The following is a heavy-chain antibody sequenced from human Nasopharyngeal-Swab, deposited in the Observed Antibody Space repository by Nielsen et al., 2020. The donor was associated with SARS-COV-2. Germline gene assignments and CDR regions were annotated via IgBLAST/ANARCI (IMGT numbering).Heavy chain of an antibody. Sequence: LSLTCAASGFTFDDYAMHWVRHAPGKGLEWVSGISWNSGSIGYADSVKGRFTISRDNAKNSLYLQMNSLRAEDTALYYCAKDGCSGGRCSSDYWGQGTLVTVSS. J-gene: IGHJ4*02. CDR2: ISWNSGSI. D-gene: IGHD2-15*01. CDR1: GFTFDDYA. V-gene: IGHV3-9*01. CDR3: AKDGCSGGRCSSDY.